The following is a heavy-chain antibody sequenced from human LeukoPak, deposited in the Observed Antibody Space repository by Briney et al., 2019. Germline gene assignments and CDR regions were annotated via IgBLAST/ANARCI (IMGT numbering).Heavy chain of an antibody. Sequence: GGSLTLSCAASGFTFTTYWMSWIRQAPGKGLEWVSAISGSGGSTYYADSVKGRFTISRDNSKNTLYLQMNSLRAEDTAVYYCAKVSGSGGTKYQPFDYWGQGTLVTVSS. CDR3: AKVSGSGGTKYQPFDY. CDR1: GFTFTTYW. V-gene: IGHV3-23*01. CDR2: ISGSGGST. J-gene: IGHJ4*02. D-gene: IGHD2-15*01.